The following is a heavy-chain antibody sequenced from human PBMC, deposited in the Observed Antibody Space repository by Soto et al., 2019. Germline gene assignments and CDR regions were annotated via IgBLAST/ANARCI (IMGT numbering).Heavy chain of an antibody. J-gene: IGHJ5*02. D-gene: IGHD2-15*01. CDR1: GGSISSGDYY. V-gene: IGHV4-30-4*01. Sequence: SETLSLTCTVSGGSISSGDYYWSWIRQPPGKGLEWIGYIHYSGSTYYNPSLKSRVTISVDTSKNQFSLKLSSVTAADTAVYYCARRRLGGCSGGSCYNWFDPWGQGTLVTVSS. CDR3: ARRRLGGCSGGSCYNWFDP. CDR2: IHYSGST.